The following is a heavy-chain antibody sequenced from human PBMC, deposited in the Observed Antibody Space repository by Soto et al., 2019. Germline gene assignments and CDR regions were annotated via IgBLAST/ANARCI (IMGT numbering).Heavy chain of an antibody. Sequence: HPGGSLRLSCTSSGFTFGDYAMSWFRQAPGKGLEWVGFIRSKAYGGTTEYAASVKGRFTISRDDSKSIAYLQMNSLKTEDTAVYYCTRDDNPYDSSGYLDYWGQGTLVTVSS. D-gene: IGHD3-22*01. J-gene: IGHJ4*02. CDR1: GFTFGDYA. CDR2: IRSKAYGGTT. CDR3: TRDDNPYDSSGYLDY. V-gene: IGHV3-49*03.